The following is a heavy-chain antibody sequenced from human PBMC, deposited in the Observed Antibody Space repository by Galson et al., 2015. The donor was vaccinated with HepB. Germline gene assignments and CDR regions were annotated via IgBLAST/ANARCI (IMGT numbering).Heavy chain of an antibody. V-gene: IGHV3-23*01. D-gene: IGHD2-15*01. Sequence: SLRLSCAGSGLSFSHYAMSWVRQAPGEGLEWIAAISGGGGWTYYADSAKDRFTISRDSSKSTLFLQVNSLGAEDTAIYYCAKGSGETWYYFDTWGQGTLVTVSS. CDR3: AKGSGETWYYFDT. CDR2: ISGGGGWT. J-gene: IGHJ4*02. CDR1: GLSFSHYA.